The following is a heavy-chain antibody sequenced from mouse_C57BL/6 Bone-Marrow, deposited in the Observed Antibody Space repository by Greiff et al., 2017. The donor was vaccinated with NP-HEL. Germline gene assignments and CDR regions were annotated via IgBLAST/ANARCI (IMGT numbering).Heavy chain of an antibody. CDR2: ISSGGSYT. V-gene: IGHV5-6*01. CDR1: GFTFSSYG. Sequence: EVKLVESGGDLVKPGGSLKLSCAASGFTFSSYGMSWVRQTPDKRLEWVATISSGGSYTYYQDSVKGRFTISRDNAKNTLYLQMSSLKSEDTAMYYCARHGTTVVAFDYWGQGTTLTVSS. J-gene: IGHJ2*01. CDR3: ARHGTTVVAFDY. D-gene: IGHD1-1*01.